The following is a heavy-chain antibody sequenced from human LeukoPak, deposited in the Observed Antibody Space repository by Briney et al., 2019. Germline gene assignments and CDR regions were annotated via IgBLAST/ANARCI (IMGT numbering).Heavy chain of an antibody. CDR1: EFSVGSNY. Sequence: GGSLRLSCAASEFSVGSNYMTWVRQAPGKGLEWVAFIRLDGSNKYYADSVKGRFTTSRDNSKNTLYLQMNSLRGDDTAVYYCAKPHFDYWGQGTLVTVSS. CDR2: IRLDGSNK. J-gene: IGHJ4*02. V-gene: IGHV3-30*02. CDR3: AKPHFDY.